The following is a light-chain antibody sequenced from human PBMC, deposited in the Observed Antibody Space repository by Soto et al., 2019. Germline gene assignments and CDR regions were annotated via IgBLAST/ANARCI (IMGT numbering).Light chain of an antibody. Sequence: AIQITQYPSSLSASVGDRVTITVRASQGIRNYLGWYQQKPGKAPKLLIYAASSLQSGVPSRFSGSGSGTDFTLTISSLQPEDFATYYCLQGYNYPPTFGQGTKVDIK. CDR1: QGIRNY. V-gene: IGKV1-6*01. J-gene: IGKJ1*01. CDR3: LQGYNYPPT. CDR2: AAS.